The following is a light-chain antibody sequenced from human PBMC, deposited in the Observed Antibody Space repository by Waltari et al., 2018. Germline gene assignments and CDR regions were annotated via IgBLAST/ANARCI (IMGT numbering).Light chain of an antibody. CDR2: KVN. J-gene: IGLJ3*02. CDR1: SRAVGFYYF. CDR3: SSYTRRSYWV. V-gene: IGLV2-14*01. Sequence: QSALTQPASVSGSPGQSITISCTGTSRAVGFYYFVPWFQQHPGKAPKVMIYKVNNRPSGVSNRFSGSKSANTASLTISGLQAEDEADYYCSSYTRRSYWVFGGGTQLTVL.